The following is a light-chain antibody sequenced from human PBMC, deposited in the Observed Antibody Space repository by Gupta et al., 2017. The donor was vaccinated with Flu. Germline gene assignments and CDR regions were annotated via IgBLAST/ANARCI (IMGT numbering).Light chain of an antibody. CDR3: AAWDDSVNGVV. Sequence: QSVLTQPPSASGTPGQRVTIPCSGSSSNIGSNTVNWYQQPPRTAPQLPIFSDKQPPSGVPDRFSGSKSGTSGSLAISGLQSEDEADYYCAAWDDSVNGVVFGGGTKLTVL. CDR1: SSNIGSNT. V-gene: IGLV1-44*01. J-gene: IGLJ2*01. CDR2: SDK.